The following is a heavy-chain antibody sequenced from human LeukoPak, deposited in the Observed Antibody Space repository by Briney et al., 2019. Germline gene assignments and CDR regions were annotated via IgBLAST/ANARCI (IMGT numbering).Heavy chain of an antibody. CDR1: GYTFTSYY. D-gene: IGHD1-26*01. Sequence: ASVKVSCKASGYTFTSYYMHWVRQAPGQGLEWMGIINPSGGSTSYAQKFQGRVTMTRDMSTSTVYMELSSLRSEDTAVYYCARAPLEVGTTFPYYYYYYMDVWGKGTTVTVSS. CDR2: INPSGGST. V-gene: IGHV1-46*01. J-gene: IGHJ6*03. CDR3: ARAPLEVGTTFPYYYYYYMDV.